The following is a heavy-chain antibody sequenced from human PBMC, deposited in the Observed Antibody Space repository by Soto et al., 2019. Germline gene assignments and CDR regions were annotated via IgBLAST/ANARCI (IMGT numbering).Heavy chain of an antibody. D-gene: IGHD3-3*01. CDR1: GYTFTSYD. Sequence: QVQLVQSGAEVKKPGASVKVSCKASGYTFTSYDINWVRQATGQGLEWMGWMNPNSGNTGYAQKFQGRVTMTRNTSISTAYMELSSLRSEDTAVYYCARRTYDFWSGYYINWFDHWGQGTLVTVSS. CDR2: MNPNSGNT. CDR3: ARRTYDFWSGYYINWFDH. J-gene: IGHJ5*02. V-gene: IGHV1-8*01.